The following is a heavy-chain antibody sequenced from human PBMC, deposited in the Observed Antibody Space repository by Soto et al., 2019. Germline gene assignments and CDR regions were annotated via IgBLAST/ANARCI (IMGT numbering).Heavy chain of an antibody. CDR1: GFTFSNYA. J-gene: IGHJ4*02. V-gene: IGHV3-23*01. Sequence: GGSLRLSCAASGFTFSNYAMNWVRQAPGKGLEWVSAISGSGGSTYYADSVKGRFTISRDNSKNTLYVQMNSLRAEDTAVYYCAKDANSSSWYWDYWGQGTLVTVSS. D-gene: IGHD6-13*01. CDR3: AKDANSSSWYWDY. CDR2: ISGSGGST.